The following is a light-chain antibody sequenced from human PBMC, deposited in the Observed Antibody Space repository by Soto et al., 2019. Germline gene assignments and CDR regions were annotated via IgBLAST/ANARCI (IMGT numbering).Light chain of an antibody. Sequence: QSALTQPASVSGSPGQSITISCTGTGSDVGNYNYVSWYQQHPGKAPKLMIYDVSDRPSGVSNRFSASKSGNTASLTISGLQAEDEADYYCCSYTSSSTKVFGTGTKLTVL. CDR2: DVS. J-gene: IGLJ1*01. CDR1: GSDVGNYNY. V-gene: IGLV2-14*01. CDR3: CSYTSSSTKV.